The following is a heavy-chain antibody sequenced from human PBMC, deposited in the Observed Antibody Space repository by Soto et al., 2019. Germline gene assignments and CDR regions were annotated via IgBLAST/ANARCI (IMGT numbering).Heavy chain of an antibody. CDR3: VHSGRRDGFRVLVGGSLDY. CDR2: IFWDDDK. D-gene: IGHD3-10*01. CDR1: GFSLSTSGVG. J-gene: IGHJ4*02. Sequence: QITLKEAGPTLVKPPQTLTLTCTFSGFSLSTSGVGVGWIRQTPGKALEWLALIFWDDDKRYSPSLKNRLTITKDTSKDQMVLTMTNMYPVDTATYYGVHSGRRDGFRVLVGGSLDYWGQGTLVTVSS. V-gene: IGHV2-5*02.